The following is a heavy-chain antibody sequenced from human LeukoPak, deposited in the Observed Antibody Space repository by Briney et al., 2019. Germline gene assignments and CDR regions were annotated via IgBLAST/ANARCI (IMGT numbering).Heavy chain of an antibody. D-gene: IGHD3-10*01. J-gene: IGHJ4*02. CDR1: GYTFTGYY. V-gene: IGHV1-2*02. Sequence: ASVKVSCKASGYTFTGYYSHWVRQAPGQGLEWMGWINPNSGGTNYTQKFQGRVTMTRDTSISTAYMELSRLRSDDTAVYYCARDPPSDSGSYPPQDFDCWGQGTLVTVSS. CDR3: ARDPPSDSGSYPPQDFDC. CDR2: INPNSGGT.